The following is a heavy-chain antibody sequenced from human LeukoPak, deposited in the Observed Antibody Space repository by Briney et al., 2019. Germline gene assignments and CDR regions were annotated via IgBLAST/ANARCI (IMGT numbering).Heavy chain of an antibody. Sequence: SETLSLTCAVYGGSFSSYYWSWIRQPPGKGLEWIGYIYYSGSTNYNPSLKSRVTISVDTSKNQFSLKLSSVTAADTAVYYCAREKLDSSGWYSWFDPWGQGTLVTVSS. J-gene: IGHJ5*02. CDR3: AREKLDSSGWYSWFDP. CDR2: IYYSGST. V-gene: IGHV4-59*01. D-gene: IGHD6-19*01. CDR1: GGSFSSYY.